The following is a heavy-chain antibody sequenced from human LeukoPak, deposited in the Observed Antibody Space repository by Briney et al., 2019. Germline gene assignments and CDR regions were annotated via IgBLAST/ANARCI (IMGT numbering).Heavy chain of an antibody. V-gene: IGHV3-23*01. D-gene: IGHD2-15*01. Sequence: AGGSLRLSCAASGFTFSTYAVSWVRQAPGKGLEGVSAISASGGSTYYADPVRGRFTISRDNSKNTLYLRMNSLSAASTAVDQCARACSRGSCNLAAFDMWGQGTLVTVSS. CDR1: GFTFSTYA. CDR2: ISASGGST. CDR3: ARACSRGSCNLAAFDM. J-gene: IGHJ3*02.